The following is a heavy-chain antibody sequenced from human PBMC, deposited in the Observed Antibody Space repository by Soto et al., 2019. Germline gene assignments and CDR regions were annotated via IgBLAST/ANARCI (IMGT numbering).Heavy chain of an antibody. V-gene: IGHV4-34*01. J-gene: IGHJ4*02. Sequence: PSETLSLTCAVYGGSFSGYYWSWIRQPPGKGLEWIGEINHSGSTNYNPSLKSRVTISVDTSKNQFSLKLSSVTAADTAVYYCARGGLPTNIVVVIAIPTPGYFDYWGQGTLVTVSS. CDR1: GGSFSGYY. CDR2: INHSGST. CDR3: ARGGLPTNIVVVIAIPTPGYFDY. D-gene: IGHD2-21*01.